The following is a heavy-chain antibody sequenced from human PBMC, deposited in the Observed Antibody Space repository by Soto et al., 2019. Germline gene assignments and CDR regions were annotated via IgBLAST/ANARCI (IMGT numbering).Heavy chain of an antibody. D-gene: IGHD2-15*01. V-gene: IGHV4-34*01. CDR2: INHSGST. CDR3: ARGHGIVVVVAATFFDP. CDR1: GGSFSGYY. Sequence: SETLSLTCAVYGGSFSGYYWSWIRQPPGKGLEWIGEINHSGSTNYNPSLKSRVTISVDTSKNQFSLKLSSVTAADTAVYYCARGHGIVVVVAATFFDPWGQGTLVTVSS. J-gene: IGHJ5*02.